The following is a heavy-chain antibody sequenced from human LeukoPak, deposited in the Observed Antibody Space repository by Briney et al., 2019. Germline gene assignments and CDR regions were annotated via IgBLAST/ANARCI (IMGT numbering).Heavy chain of an antibody. CDR3: ARVDRHGYSSSWPGFDP. J-gene: IGHJ5*02. CDR2: ISAYNGNT. Sequence: GASVKVSCKASGYTFTSYGISWVRQAPGQGLEWMGWISAYNGNTNYAQKLQGRVTMTTDTSTSTAYMELRSLRSDDTAVYYCARVDRHGYSSSWPGFDPWGQGTLVTVSS. V-gene: IGHV1-18*01. D-gene: IGHD6-13*01. CDR1: GYTFTSYG.